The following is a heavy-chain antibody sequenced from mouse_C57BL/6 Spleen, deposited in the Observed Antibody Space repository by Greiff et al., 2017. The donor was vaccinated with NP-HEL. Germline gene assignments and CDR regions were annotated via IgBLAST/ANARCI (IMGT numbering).Heavy chain of an antibody. CDR1: GYSITSGYY. D-gene: IGHD2-2*01. Sequence: EVQLQESGPGLVKPSQSLSLTCSVTGYSITSGYYWNWIRQFPGNKLEWMGYISYDGSNNYNPSLKNRISITRDTSKNQFFLKLNSVTTEDTATYYCARAYGYTKAMDYWGQGTSVTVSS. CDR2: ISYDGSN. CDR3: ARAYGYTKAMDY. V-gene: IGHV3-6*01. J-gene: IGHJ4*01.